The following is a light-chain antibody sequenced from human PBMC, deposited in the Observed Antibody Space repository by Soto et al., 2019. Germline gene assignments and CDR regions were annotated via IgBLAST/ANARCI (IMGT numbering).Light chain of an antibody. J-gene: IGLJ1*01. V-gene: IGLV1-40*01. CDR1: SSNIGAGYD. CDR3: QSYDSSLSRV. CDR2: GNS. Sequence: QSGLTQPPSVSGAPGQRVTISCTGSSSNIGAGYDVHWYQQLPGTAPKLLIYGNSNRPSGVPDRFSGSKSGTSASLAITGLQAEDEADYYCQSYDSSLSRVFGTGTKVTVL.